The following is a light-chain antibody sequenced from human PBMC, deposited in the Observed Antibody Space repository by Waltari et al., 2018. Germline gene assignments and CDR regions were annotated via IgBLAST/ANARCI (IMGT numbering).Light chain of an antibody. J-gene: IGLJ2*01. CDR2: KDT. CDR1: ALPTES. Sequence: YELTQAPSVSVSPGQTARTTCSGDALPTESVYWYQQKPCQATVLVIYKDTERPSGIPERFSGSSSGTTGTLTSSRVQAEDGADYYCQSADSSGIYVVFGGGTKLTVL. CDR3: QSADSSGIYVV. V-gene: IGLV3-25*03.